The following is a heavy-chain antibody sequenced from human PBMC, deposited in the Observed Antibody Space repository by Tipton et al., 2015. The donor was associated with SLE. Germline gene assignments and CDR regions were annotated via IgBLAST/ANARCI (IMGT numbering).Heavy chain of an antibody. V-gene: IGHV4-39*07. CDR1: GGSISSGSPF. CDR2: IYYSGTT. CDR3: ATHSSRTGDY. Sequence: TLSLTCTVSGGSISSGSPFWAWIRQPPGKGLEWIGSIYYSGTTYYNPSLKSRVSISLDTSKNQFSLRLNSVTAADTAVYYCATHSSRTGDYWGQGTLVTVSS. D-gene: IGHD6-13*01. J-gene: IGHJ4*02.